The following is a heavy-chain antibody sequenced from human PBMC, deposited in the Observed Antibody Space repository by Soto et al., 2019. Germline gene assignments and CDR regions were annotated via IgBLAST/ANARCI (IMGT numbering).Heavy chain of an antibody. CDR2: IFSNDEK. J-gene: IGHJ4*02. CDR1: GFSLSNARMG. V-gene: IGHV2-26*01. CDR3: ARTLDSSSWSFEY. D-gene: IGHD6-13*01. Sequence: SGPTLVNPTETLTLTCTVSGFSLSNARMGVSWIRQPPGKALEWLAHIFSNDEKSYSTSLKSRLTISKDTSKSQVVLTMTNMDPVDTATYYCARTLDSSSWSFEYWGQGTLVTVSS.